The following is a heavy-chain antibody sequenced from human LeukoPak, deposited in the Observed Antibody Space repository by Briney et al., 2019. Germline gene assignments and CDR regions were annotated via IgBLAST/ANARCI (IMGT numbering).Heavy chain of an antibody. V-gene: IGHV1-2*02. CDR2: INPNSGGT. J-gene: IGHJ6*02. Sequence: GASVKVSCKASGYTFTVYYMHWVRQAPGQGLEWMGWINPNSGGTNYAQKFQGRVTMTRDTSISTAYMELSRLRSDDTAVYYCARALGYCSSTSCYGYYYYGMDVWGQGTTVTVSS. D-gene: IGHD2-2*01. CDR3: ARALGYCSSTSCYGYYYYGMDV. CDR1: GYTFTVYY.